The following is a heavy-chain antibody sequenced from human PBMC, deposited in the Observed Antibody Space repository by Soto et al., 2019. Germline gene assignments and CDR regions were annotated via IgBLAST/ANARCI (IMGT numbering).Heavy chain of an antibody. V-gene: IGHV1-69*02. CDR2: IIPILGIA. CDR1: GGTFSSYT. J-gene: IGHJ6*03. Sequence: QVQLVQSGAEVKQPGSSVKVSCKASGGTFSSYTISWVRQAPGQGLEWMGRIIPILGIANYAQKFQGRVTITADKSTSTAYMELSSLRSEDTAVYYCARGVAGTNYYYYMDVWGKGTTVTVSS. CDR3: ARGVAGTNYYYYMDV. D-gene: IGHD6-19*01.